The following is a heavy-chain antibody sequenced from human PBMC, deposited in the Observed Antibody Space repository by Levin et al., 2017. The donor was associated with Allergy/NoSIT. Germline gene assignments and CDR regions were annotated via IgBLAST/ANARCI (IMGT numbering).Heavy chain of an antibody. D-gene: IGHD2-15*01. CDR3: ARGWSYGMDV. Sequence: QPGGSLRLSCAASGFTFSTYSMHWVRQAPGKGLVCVSRIHTDGSGTTYADSVWGRFTISRDNAKNTLYLQMNSLRAEDTAVYYCARGWSYGMDVWGQGATVTVSS. J-gene: IGHJ6*02. V-gene: IGHV3-74*01. CDR1: GFTFSTYS. CDR2: IHTDGSGT.